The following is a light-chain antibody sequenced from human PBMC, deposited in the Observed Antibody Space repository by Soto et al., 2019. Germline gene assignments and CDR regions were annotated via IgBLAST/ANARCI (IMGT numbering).Light chain of an antibody. Sequence: EVVLTQYPGTLSVSPGERATLSCRASQSVYSSLAWYQQKPGQAPRLLIYGASTRATGIPARFSGSGSGTEFTLTISRLQSEDFAVYYCQQYNNWPPWTFGQRGKV. CDR1: QSVYSS. V-gene: IGKV3-15*01. J-gene: IGKJ1*01. CDR3: QQYNNWPPWT. CDR2: GAS.